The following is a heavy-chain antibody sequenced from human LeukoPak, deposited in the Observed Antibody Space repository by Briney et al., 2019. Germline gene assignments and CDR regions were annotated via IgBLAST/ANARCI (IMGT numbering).Heavy chain of an antibody. J-gene: IGHJ4*02. CDR1: GFTFSSYW. D-gene: IGHD3-22*01. Sequence: GRSLRLSCAASGFTFSSYWMSWVRQAPGKGLEWVANIKQDGSEKYYVDSVKGRFTISRDNAKNSLYLQMNSLRAEDTAVYYCALGGIYYDSSGYYYWGQGTLVTVSS. V-gene: IGHV3-7*01. CDR3: ALGGIYYDSSGYYY. CDR2: IKQDGSEK.